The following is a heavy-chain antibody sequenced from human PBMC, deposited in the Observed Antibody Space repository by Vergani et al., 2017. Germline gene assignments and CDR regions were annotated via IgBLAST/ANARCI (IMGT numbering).Heavy chain of an antibody. CDR1: GGSISSVDYY. CDR2: IYYSGNT. J-gene: IGHJ3*02. V-gene: IGHV4-30-4*08. D-gene: IGHD4-17*01. Sequence: QVQLQESGPGLAKPSQTLSLTCTVSGGSISSVDYYWSWIRQPPGQGLEWIGYIYYSGNTYYNPSLTSRVTMSVDTSKKQFSLQLSSVTAADAAVYYCARDPRVTTDSFDSWGQGTLVTVSS. CDR3: ARDPRVTTDSFDS.